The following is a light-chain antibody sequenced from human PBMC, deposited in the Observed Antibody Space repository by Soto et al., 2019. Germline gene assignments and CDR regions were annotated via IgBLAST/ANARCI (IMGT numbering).Light chain of an antibody. CDR3: QQYNNWPRGYT. J-gene: IGKJ2*01. Sequence: EIVMTQSPATLSVSPGERATLSCRASQIVSSNLAWYQQKPGQAPRHLIYGASTRASGIPARFSGSGSGTEFTLTISSLQSEDFAVYYCQQYNNWPRGYTFGQGTKLEIK. CDR2: GAS. CDR1: QIVSSN. V-gene: IGKV3-15*01.